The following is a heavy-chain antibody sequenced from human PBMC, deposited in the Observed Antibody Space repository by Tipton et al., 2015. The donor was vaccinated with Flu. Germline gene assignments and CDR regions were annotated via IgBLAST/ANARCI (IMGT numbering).Heavy chain of an antibody. CDR2: INWNGGST. Sequence: QLVQSGGGVVRPGGSLRLSCAASGFTFDDYGMSWVRQAPGKGLEWVSGINWNGGSTGYADSVKGRFTISRDNAKNSLYLQMNSLRAEDTALYHCARPNYYDSSGRYYFDYRGQGTLVTVSS. D-gene: IGHD3-22*01. V-gene: IGHV3-20*01. J-gene: IGHJ4*02. CDR3: ARPNYYDSSGRYYFDY. CDR1: GFTFDDYG.